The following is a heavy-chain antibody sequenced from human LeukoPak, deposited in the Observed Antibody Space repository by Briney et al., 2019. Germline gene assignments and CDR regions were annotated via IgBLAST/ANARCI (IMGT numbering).Heavy chain of an antibody. D-gene: IGHD3-22*01. J-gene: IGHJ4*02. CDR2: IWYDGSNK. CDR1: GFTFSSYG. CDR3: ARDPADSSGYNDY. V-gene: IGHV3-33*01. Sequence: RPGRSLRLSCAASGFTFSSYGMHWVRQAPGKGLEWVAVIWYDGSNKYYADSMKGRFTISSDNSKNTLYLQMNSLRAEDTAVYYCARDPADSSGYNDYWGQGTLVTVSS.